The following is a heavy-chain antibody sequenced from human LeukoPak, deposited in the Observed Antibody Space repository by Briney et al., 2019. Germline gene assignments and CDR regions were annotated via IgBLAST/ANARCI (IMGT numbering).Heavy chain of an antibody. D-gene: IGHD2-15*01. CDR3: ARELGYCSGGSCYSHVGFDY. Sequence: ASVKVSCKSFGYTFTSNYTHWVRQAPGQGPEWMGVISPSGASTTYAQTFQGRVTITRDTSASTAYMELSSLRSEDMAVYYCARELGYCSGGSCYSHVGFDYWGQGTLVTVSS. J-gene: IGHJ4*02. CDR1: GYTFTSNY. CDR2: ISPSGAST. V-gene: IGHV1-46*01.